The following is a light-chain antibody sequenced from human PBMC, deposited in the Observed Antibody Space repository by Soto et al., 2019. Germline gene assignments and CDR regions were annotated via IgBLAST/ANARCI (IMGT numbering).Light chain of an antibody. CDR3: SSYTSSSTRV. CDR2: EVS. V-gene: IGLV2-14*03. CDR1: SSDVGAYDY. J-gene: IGLJ1*01. Sequence: QSVLTQPASGSRSPGQSITISCTGTSSDVGAYDYVSWYQQHPDKAPKLMIYEVSHRPSGVSNRFYGSKSVNTATLTISGLQAEHEADYYCSSYTSSSTRVFGTGTKVTVL.